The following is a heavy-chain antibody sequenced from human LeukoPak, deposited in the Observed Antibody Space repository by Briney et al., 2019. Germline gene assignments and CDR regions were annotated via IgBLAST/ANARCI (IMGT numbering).Heavy chain of an antibody. D-gene: IGHD6-13*01. Sequence: MXXVXQAXGKGLVWXXXXNSDGSSTSYADSVKGRFTISRENAKNTLYLQMNSLRAEDTAVYYCASERSYSSSWYPNYWGQGTLVTVSS. V-gene: IGHV3-74*01. CDR3: ASERSYSSSWYPNY. J-gene: IGHJ4*02. CDR2: XNSDGSST.